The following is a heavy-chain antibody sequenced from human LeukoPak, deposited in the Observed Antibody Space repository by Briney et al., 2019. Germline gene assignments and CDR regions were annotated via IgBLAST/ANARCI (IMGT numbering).Heavy chain of an antibody. CDR3: ARVTSDGGSDY. Sequence: GGSLSLSCAASGFTFSSHWMTWVRQPPGKGLEWVANIKQDGSEQYYVDSVKVRFTISRDNAKNSLYLQMNSLRAEDTAVYFCARVTSDGGSDYWGQGTLVTVSS. CDR2: IKQDGSEQ. CDR1: GFTFSSHW. V-gene: IGHV3-7*03. J-gene: IGHJ4*02. D-gene: IGHD3-16*01.